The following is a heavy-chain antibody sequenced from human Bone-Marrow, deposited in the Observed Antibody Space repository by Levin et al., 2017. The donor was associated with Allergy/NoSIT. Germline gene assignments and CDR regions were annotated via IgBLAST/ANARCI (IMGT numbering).Heavy chain of an antibody. CDR3: AKDNSPRGIAAAGLDY. D-gene: IGHD6-13*01. Sequence: GESLKISCAASEFTFSTYAMTWVRQAPGKGLQWVSSITGTGETTYYADSVKGRFTISRDNSKNTLYLQMNSLRVEDTAVYYCAKDNSPRGIAAAGLDYWGQGTLVSVSS. V-gene: IGHV3-23*01. CDR2: ITGTGETT. J-gene: IGHJ4*02. CDR1: EFTFSTYA.